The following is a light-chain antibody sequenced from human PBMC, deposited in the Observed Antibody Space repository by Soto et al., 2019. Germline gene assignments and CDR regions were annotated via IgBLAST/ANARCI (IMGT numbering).Light chain of an antibody. CDR3: QQYVSSPWA. Sequence: DFLMTQYPDSLSVSLGERATTYCKYRQSVLYSSNNRNYLAGYQQKPRQPPKLLIFWASTRESGVPSRFSGSGAGTDVTLTISRREPADFAVYYCQQYVSSPWAFGQGTKVDIK. CDR2: WAS. J-gene: IGKJ1*01. V-gene: IGKV4-1*01. CDR1: QSVLYSSNNRNY.